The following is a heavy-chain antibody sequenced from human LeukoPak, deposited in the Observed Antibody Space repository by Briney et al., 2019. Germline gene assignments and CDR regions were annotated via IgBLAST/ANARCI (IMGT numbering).Heavy chain of an antibody. CDR3: ARSPLIYSNCEGCFEY. Sequence: SETLSLTCTVSGYSISSGYYWGWIRPPPGKGLEWIGSIYQSGSTYYNPPLKSRVTISLDTSKSHLSLKLSSVTAADTAVYYCARSPLIYSNCEGCFEYWGQGTLVTVSS. D-gene: IGHD4-11*01. V-gene: IGHV4-38-2*02. CDR2: IYQSGST. J-gene: IGHJ4*02. CDR1: GYSISSGYY.